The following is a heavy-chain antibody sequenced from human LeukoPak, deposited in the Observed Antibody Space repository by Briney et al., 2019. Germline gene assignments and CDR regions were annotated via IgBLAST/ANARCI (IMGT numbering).Heavy chain of an antibody. CDR2: INPNSGGT. J-gene: IGHJ4*02. V-gene: IGHV1-2*02. CDR1: GYTFTGYY. Sequence: ASVKVSCKASGYTFTGYYMHWVRQAPGQGLEWMGWINPNSGGTNYAQKFQGRVTMTRDTSISTAYMELSRLRSDDTAVYYCARYYGSGSYYNSFYYFDYWGQGALVTVSS. CDR3: ARYYGSGSYYNSFYYFDY. D-gene: IGHD3-10*01.